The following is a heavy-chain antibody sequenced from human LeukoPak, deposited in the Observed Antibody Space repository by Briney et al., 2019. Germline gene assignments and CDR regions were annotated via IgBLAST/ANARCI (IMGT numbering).Heavy chain of an antibody. CDR3: SKKGQADDYGKPG. Sequence: GGSLRLSCAASGFTLNKFYMYWVRQAPGKGLECVSVISRSGSGDNTYYADSVKGRFTISRDNSRNTLYLQMDSLRAEDTAVYFCSKKGQADDYGKPGWGQGTLVTVSS. CDR1: GFTLNKFY. J-gene: IGHJ4*02. D-gene: IGHD4-17*01. V-gene: IGHV3-23*01. CDR2: ISRSGSGDNT.